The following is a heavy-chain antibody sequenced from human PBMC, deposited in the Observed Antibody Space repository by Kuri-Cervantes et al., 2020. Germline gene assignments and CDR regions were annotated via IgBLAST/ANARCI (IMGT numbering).Heavy chain of an antibody. V-gene: IGHV1-69*13. CDR1: GGTFSSYA. J-gene: IGHJ4*02. CDR2: IIPIFGTA. D-gene: IGHD3-3*01. CDR3: ARTGGAFWSGYFFFDY. Sequence: ASVKVSCKASGGTFSSYAISWVRQAPGQGLEWMGGIIPIFGTANYAQKFQGRVTITADESTSTAYMELSSLRSEDTAVYYCARTGGAFWSGYFFFDYWGRGTLVTVSS.